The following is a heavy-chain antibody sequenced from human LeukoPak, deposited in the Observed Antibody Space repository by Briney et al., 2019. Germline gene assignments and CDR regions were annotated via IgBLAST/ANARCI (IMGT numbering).Heavy chain of an antibody. CDR2: ISYDGSNK. J-gene: IGHJ4*02. CDR1: GFTFSSYG. D-gene: IGHD2-2*02. Sequence: GGSLRLSCAASGFTFSSYGMHWVRQAPGKELEWVAVISYDGSNKYYADSVKGRFTISRDNSKNTLYLQMNSLRAEDTAVYYCAKDTGYCSSTSCYILDYWGQGTLVTVSS. CDR3: AKDTGYCSSTSCYILDY. V-gene: IGHV3-30*18.